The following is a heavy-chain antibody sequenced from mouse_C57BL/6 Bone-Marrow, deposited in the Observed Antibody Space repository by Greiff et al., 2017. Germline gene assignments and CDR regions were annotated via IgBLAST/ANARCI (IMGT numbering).Heavy chain of an antibody. CDR1: GYTFTSYW. J-gene: IGHJ1*03. D-gene: IGHD5-1*01. Sequence: QVQLQQPGAELVMPGASVKLSCKASGYTFTSYWMHWVKQRPGQGLEWIGEIDPSDSYTNYNQKFKGKSTLTVEKSSSTAYMQRSSLTSEDSAVYYCASEYHGYFDVWGTGTTVTVSS. V-gene: IGHV1-69*01. CDR2: IDPSDSYT. CDR3: ASEYHGYFDV.